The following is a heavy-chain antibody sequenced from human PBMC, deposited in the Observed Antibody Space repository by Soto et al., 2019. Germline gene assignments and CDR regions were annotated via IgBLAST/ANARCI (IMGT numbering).Heavy chain of an antibody. Sequence: GGSLRLSCAASGFTFSSFTMNWVRQAPGKGLEWVSGISGSGGSTYYADSVKGRFTISRDNSKNTLYLQMNSLRAGDTTVYYCAKCLRGVRHHDYFDYWGQGTLVTVSS. J-gene: IGHJ4*02. CDR2: ISGSGGST. CDR3: AKCLRGVRHHDYFDY. CDR1: GFTFSSFT. V-gene: IGHV3-23*01. D-gene: IGHD3-10*01.